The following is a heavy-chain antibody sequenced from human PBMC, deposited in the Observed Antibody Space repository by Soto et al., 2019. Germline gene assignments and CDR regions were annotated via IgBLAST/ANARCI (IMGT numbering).Heavy chain of an antibody. CDR1: GGSIRSSYYY. CDR3: ARHQTGDGYSVIDY. CDR2: IYYSGST. V-gene: IGHV4-39*01. Sequence: QLQLQESGPGLVKPSETLSLTCTVSGGSIRSSYYYWGWIRQPPGKGLEWIASIYYSGSTYYNPSLKSRVTISVATSKSQFSLKLSSVTAADTALYYCARHQTGDGYSVIDYWGQGTLVTVSS. J-gene: IGHJ4*02. D-gene: IGHD4-4*01.